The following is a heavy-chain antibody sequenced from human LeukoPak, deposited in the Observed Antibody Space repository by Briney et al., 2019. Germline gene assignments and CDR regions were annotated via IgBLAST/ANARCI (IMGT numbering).Heavy chain of an antibody. D-gene: IGHD2-2*01. CDR1: GFTFGTSG. V-gene: IGHV3-30*02. CDR2: IQYDGDNK. J-gene: IGHJ4*02. CDR3: AKDVQLEPFDY. Sequence: GGSLRLSCAASGFTFGTSGMHWVRQAPGKGLEWVAFIQYDGDNKYYADSVKGRFTISRDNSKNTLYLQMNSPGAEDTAVYYCAKDVQLEPFDYWGQGTLVTVSS.